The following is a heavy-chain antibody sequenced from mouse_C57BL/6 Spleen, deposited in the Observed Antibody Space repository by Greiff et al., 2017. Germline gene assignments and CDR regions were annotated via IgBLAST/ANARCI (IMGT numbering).Heavy chain of an antibody. CDR1: GYSITSGYY. V-gene: IGHV3-6*01. Sequence: EVKLMESGPGLVKPSQSLSLTCSVTGYSITSGYYWNWIRQFPGNKLEWMGYISYDGSNNYNPSLKNRISITRDTSKNQFFLKLNSVTTEDTATYYCARGDYDEGTWFAYWGQGTLVTVSA. CDR2: ISYDGSN. D-gene: IGHD2-4*01. CDR3: ARGDYDEGTWFAY. J-gene: IGHJ3*01.